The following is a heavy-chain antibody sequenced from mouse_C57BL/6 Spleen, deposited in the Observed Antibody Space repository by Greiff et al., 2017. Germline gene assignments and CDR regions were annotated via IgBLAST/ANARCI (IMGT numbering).Heavy chain of an antibody. CDR2: IYPGSGST. J-gene: IGHJ1*03. V-gene: IGHV1-55*01. D-gene: IGHD1-1*01. CDR1: GYTFTSYW. CDR3: ARGFYCGSSLYFDV. Sequence: QVQLQQPGAELVKPGASVKMSCKASGYTFTSYWITWVKQRPGQGLEWIGDIYPGSGSTNYNEKFKSKATLTVATPSSTAYMQLSSLPSEDSAVYYVARGFYCGSSLYFDVWGTGTTVTVSS.